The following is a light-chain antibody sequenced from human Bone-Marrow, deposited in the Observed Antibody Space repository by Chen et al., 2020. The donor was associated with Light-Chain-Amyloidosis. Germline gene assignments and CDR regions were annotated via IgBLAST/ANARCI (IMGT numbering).Light chain of an antibody. V-gene: IGLV2-14*01. CDR2: EVN. Sequence: QSALTQPASVSGSPGQSITISCAGTSSDVGGYNFVSWYQQNAGKVPRLIIYEVNHRPSWVSSRFSASKSGNTASLTISGLQTEDEGDYYCSSYRSGSYVLFGGGTKLTVL. CDR3: SSYRSGSYVL. CDR1: SSDVGGYNF. J-gene: IGLJ2*01.